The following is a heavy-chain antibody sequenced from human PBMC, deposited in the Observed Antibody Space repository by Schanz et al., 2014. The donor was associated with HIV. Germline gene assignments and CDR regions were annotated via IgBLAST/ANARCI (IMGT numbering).Heavy chain of an antibody. CDR1: GGTFSRSA. CDR3: AKMDAAMGINWFDP. CDR2: MNPNSGNT. J-gene: IGHJ5*02. V-gene: IGHV1-8*01. D-gene: IGHD5-18*01. Sequence: QVQLVQSGAEMKKPGSSVKVSCKASGGTFSRSAISWVRQAPGQGLEWMGWMNPNSGNTGYAQKFQGRVTMTRNTSITTAYMELSSLRSEDTAVYFCAKMDAAMGINWFDPWGQGTLVTVSS.